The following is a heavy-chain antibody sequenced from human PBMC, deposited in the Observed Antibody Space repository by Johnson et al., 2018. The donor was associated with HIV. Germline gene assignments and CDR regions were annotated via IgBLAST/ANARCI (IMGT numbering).Heavy chain of an antibody. Sequence: QVQLVESGGGVVQPGRSLRLSCAASGFTFSSYGMHWVRQAPGKGLEWVAVIWYDGSNKYYADSVKGRFTISRDNSKNTLYLQMNSLRAEDTAVYYCAKDIKRYWGGDCNDAFDIWGQGTMVTVSS. CDR3: AKDIKRYWGGDCNDAFDI. CDR2: IWYDGSNK. J-gene: IGHJ3*02. D-gene: IGHD2-21*02. V-gene: IGHV3-33*06. CDR1: GFTFSSYG.